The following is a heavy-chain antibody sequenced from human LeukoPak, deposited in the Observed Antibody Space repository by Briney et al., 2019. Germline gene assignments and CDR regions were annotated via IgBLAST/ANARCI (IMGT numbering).Heavy chain of an antibody. J-gene: IGHJ6*03. CDR2: INHSGST. Sequence: SETLSLTCAVYGGSFSGYYWSWIRQPPGKGPEWIGEINHSGSTNYNPSLKSRVTISVDTSKNQFSLKLSSVTAADTAVYYCARTGYCSSASCYTASRPYYYYYMDVWGKGITVTVSS. CDR3: ARTGYCSSASCYTASRPYYYYYMDV. V-gene: IGHV4-34*01. D-gene: IGHD2-2*02. CDR1: GGSFSGYY.